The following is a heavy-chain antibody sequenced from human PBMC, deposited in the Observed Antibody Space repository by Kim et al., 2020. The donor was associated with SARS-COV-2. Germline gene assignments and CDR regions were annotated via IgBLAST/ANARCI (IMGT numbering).Heavy chain of an antibody. Sequence: GGSLRLSCAASGFTFDDYGMSWVRQAPGKGLEWVSGINWNGGSTGYADSVKGRFTISRDNAKNSLYLQMNSLRAEDTALYHCARENRGGWELLEGAFDIWGQGTMVTVSS. CDR1: GFTFDDYG. D-gene: IGHD1-26*01. V-gene: IGHV3-20*01. CDR2: INWNGGST. J-gene: IGHJ3*02. CDR3: ARENRGGWELLEGAFDI.